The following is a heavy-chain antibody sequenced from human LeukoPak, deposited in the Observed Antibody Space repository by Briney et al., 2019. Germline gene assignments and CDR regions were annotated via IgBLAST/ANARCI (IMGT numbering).Heavy chain of an antibody. CDR2: IYYSGST. D-gene: IGHD1-26*01. Sequence: PSETLSLTCTVCSDSIYSSNYYWGWIRQPPGKGLEWIGSIYYSGSTYYNSSLKSRVTISVDTSKNQFSLKLSSLTAADTAVYYCARPDSGTYVARAFDIWGQGTLVSVSS. J-gene: IGHJ3*02. V-gene: IGHV4-39*01. CDR3: ARPDSGTYVARAFDI. CDR1: SDSIYSSNYY.